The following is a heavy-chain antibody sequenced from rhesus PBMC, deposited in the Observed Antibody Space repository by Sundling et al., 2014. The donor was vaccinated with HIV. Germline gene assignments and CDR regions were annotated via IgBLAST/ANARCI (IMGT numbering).Heavy chain of an antibody. D-gene: IGHD5-24*01. CDR2: IFGNGGIT. V-gene: IGHV4-106*01. CDR1: GGSISDGYY. CDR3: ASSLVGSVVPSFDY. Sequence: QVQLQESGPGLVKPSETLSLSCGVSGGSISDGYYWSWIRQPPGRGLEWIGSIFGNGGITHYNPSLKSRVTISPDTSMNQFSLRLSSMTAADTAVYFCASSLVGSVVPSFDYWGQGVLVNVSS. J-gene: IGHJ4*01.